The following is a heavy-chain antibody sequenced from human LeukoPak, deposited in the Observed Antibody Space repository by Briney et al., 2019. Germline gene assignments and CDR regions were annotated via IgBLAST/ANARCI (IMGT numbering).Heavy chain of an antibody. CDR3: ARDRHGMAV. J-gene: IGHJ6*02. CDR2: IWYDGSKK. Sequence: GGSLRLSCEASGFTFSTYGFHWVRQAPGKGLEWVAIIWYDGSKKFYADSVKGRFTISRDNSKNTLYLQMNSLRAEDTAVYYCARDRHGMAVWGQGTTVTVSS. V-gene: IGHV3-33*01. CDR1: GFTFSTYG.